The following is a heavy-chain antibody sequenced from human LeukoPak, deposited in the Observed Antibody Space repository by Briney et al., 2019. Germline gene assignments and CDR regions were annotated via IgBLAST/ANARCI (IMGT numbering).Heavy chain of an antibody. CDR1: GFTFSSYS. CDR2: LSSDSTYI. J-gene: IGHJ4*02. D-gene: IGHD3-22*01. Sequence: GGSLRLSCVASGFTFSSYSMIWVRQTPGGGLEWVSSLSSDSTYIYYADSVKGRFTISRDNAKNSLYLRMNSLRAEDTAVYYCARDPGQYYYDSSGYYDYWGQGTLVTVSS. V-gene: IGHV3-21*01. CDR3: ARDPGQYYYDSSGYYDY.